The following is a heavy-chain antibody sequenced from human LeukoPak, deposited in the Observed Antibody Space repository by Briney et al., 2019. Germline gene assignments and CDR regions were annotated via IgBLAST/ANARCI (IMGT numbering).Heavy chain of an antibody. V-gene: IGHV4-39*01. CDR3: ARLAVAGTRWFDP. Sequence: PSETLSLTCTVSAGSISSSSYYWGWIRQPPGKGLEWIGSIYYSGSTYYNPSLKSRVTISVDTSKNQFSLKLSSVTAADTAVYYCARLAVAGTRWFDPWGQGTLVTVSS. CDR1: AGSISSSSYY. CDR2: IYYSGST. J-gene: IGHJ5*02. D-gene: IGHD6-19*01.